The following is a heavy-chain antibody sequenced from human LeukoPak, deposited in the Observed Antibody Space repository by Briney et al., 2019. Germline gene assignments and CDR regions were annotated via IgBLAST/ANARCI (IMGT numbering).Heavy chain of an antibody. J-gene: IGHJ4*02. CDR2: IYYSGST. Sequence: SETLSLTCTVSGGSISSGDYYCSWIRQPPGKGLEWIGYIYYSGSTYYNPSLKSRVTISVDTSKNQFSLKLSSVTAADTAVYYCARDGVFWDLASPKENYWGQGTLVTVSS. D-gene: IGHD3/OR15-3a*01. V-gene: IGHV4-30-4*08. CDR3: ARDGVFWDLASPKENY. CDR1: GGSISSGDYY.